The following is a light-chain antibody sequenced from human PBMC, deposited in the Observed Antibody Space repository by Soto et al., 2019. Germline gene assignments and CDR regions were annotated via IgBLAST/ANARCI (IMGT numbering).Light chain of an antibody. CDR1: QSLNTN. CDR3: QQYGTSPAEVYT. Sequence: EIVLTQSPGTLSLSPGDRATLSCRASQSLNTNLAWYQQKSGQAPRLLIYQASNKVSGLPDRFSGSGSGTDFTLTISRLEPEDLAVYYCQQYGTSPAEVYTFGQGTKLEIK. CDR2: QAS. V-gene: IGKV3-20*01. J-gene: IGKJ2*01.